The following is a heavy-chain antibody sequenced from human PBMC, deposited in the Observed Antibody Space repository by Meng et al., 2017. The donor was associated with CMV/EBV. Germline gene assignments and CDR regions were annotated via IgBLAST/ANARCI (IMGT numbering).Heavy chain of an antibody. D-gene: IGHD2-2*02. CDR1: GGSVSSGSYY. J-gene: IGHJ6*02. CDR3: ARHNGEVPAAIGYYGMDV. CDR2: IYYSGST. V-gene: IGHV4-61*01. Sequence: ESLKISCTVSGGSVSSGSYYWSWIRQPPGKGLEWIGYIYYSGSTNYNPSLKSRVTISVDTSKNQFSLKLSSVTAADTAVYYCARHNGEVPAAIGYYGMDVWGQGTTVTVSS.